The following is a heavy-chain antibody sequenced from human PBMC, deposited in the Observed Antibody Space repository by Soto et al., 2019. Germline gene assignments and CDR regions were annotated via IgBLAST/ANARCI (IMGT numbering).Heavy chain of an antibody. V-gene: IGHV3-23*01. D-gene: IGHD3-10*01. CDR3: AKPGNYYGSGSYYPFDY. CDR1: GFTFSSYA. Sequence: PGGSLRLSCAASGFTFSSYAMSWVRQAPGKGLEWVSAISGSGGSTYYADSVKGRFTISRDNSKNTLYLQMNSLRAEDTAVYYCAKPGNYYGSGSYYPFDYWGQGTLVTVSS. J-gene: IGHJ4*02. CDR2: ISGSGGST.